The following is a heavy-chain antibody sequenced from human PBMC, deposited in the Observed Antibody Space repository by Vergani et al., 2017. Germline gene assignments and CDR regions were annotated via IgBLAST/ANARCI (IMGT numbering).Heavy chain of an antibody. D-gene: IGHD1-26*01. CDR3: ARGQWELLSYFDY. J-gene: IGHJ4*02. CDR1: GGSVSSGSYY. V-gene: IGHV4-61*10. CDR2: IYYSGST. Sequence: QVQLQESGPGLVKPSETLSLTCTVSGGSVSSGSYYWSWIRQPAGKGLEWIGYIYYSGSTNYNPSLKSRVTISVDTSKNQFSLKLSSVTAADTAVYYCARGQWELLSYFDYWGQGTLVTVSS.